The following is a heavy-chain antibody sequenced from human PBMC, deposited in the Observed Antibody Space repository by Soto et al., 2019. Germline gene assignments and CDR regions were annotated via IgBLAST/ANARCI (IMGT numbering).Heavy chain of an antibody. Sequence: GESLKISCAASGFTFSDYYMSWIRQAPGKGLEWVSYISSSGSTIYYADSVKGRFTISRDNAKNSLYLQMNSLRAEDTAVYYCARARITAKVRYWGQGTLVTVSS. CDR3: ARARITAKVRY. D-gene: IGHD5-18*01. V-gene: IGHV3-11*01. J-gene: IGHJ4*02. CDR2: ISSSGSTI. CDR1: GFTFSDYY.